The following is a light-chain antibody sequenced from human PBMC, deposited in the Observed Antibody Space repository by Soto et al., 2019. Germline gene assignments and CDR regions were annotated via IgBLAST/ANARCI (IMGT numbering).Light chain of an antibody. J-gene: IGLJ2*01. CDR3: SSYAGSNNFVV. CDR2: ELN. Sequence: QSVLTQPPSASGSPGQSVTISCTGTNSDVGGYNYVSWYQQHPGKAPKLMIYELNKRPSGVPDRFSGSKSGNTASLTVSGLQAEDEADYYCSSYAGSNNFVVFGGGTKVTVL. CDR1: NSDVGGYNY. V-gene: IGLV2-8*01.